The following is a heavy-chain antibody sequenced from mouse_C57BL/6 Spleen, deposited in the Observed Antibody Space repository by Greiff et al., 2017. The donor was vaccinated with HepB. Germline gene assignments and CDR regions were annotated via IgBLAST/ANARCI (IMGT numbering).Heavy chain of an antibody. Sequence: QVQLQQPGTDLVKPGASVKLSCKASGYTFTSYWMHWVKQRPGQGLEWIGHINPSNGGTIYHEKFKSTATLTVDKSSSTAYMQLSSLASEDSAVYYCATSYYSNFAWFAYWGQGTLVTVSA. CDR3: ATSYYSNFAWFAY. D-gene: IGHD2-5*01. CDR1: GYTFTSYW. CDR2: INPSNGGT. J-gene: IGHJ3*01. V-gene: IGHV1-53*01.